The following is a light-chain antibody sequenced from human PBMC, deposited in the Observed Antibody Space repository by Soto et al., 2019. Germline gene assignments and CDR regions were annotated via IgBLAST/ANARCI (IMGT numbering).Light chain of an antibody. CDR3: QQYNNWLWT. J-gene: IGKJ1*01. CDR1: QNISSN. CDR2: GAS. Sequence: EIVMTQSPATLSVSPGERATLSCRASQNISSNLAWYQQNPGQATRVLIDGASTRATGIPARFSGSASGTEFTLAISSVQSEDFAVYSCQQYNNWLWTFGQGTKVEI. V-gene: IGKV3-15*01.